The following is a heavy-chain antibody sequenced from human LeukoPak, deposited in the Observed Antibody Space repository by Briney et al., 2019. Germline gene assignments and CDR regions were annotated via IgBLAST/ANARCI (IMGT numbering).Heavy chain of an antibody. Sequence: GGSLRLSCAASGFIVSTNYMSWVRQAPGKGLEWVSAIYDDGSAYYADSVKGRFTISRDNSQNTVSLQIISLRAEDTAVYYCVRISSVTQTSYGHFDYWGQGTLVTVSS. D-gene: IGHD5-18*01. CDR1: GFIVSTNY. V-gene: IGHV3-53*01. J-gene: IGHJ4*02. CDR3: VRISSVTQTSYGHFDY. CDR2: IYDDGSA.